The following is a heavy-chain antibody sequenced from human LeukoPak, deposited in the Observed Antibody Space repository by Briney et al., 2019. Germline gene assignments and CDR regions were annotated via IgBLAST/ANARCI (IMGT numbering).Heavy chain of an antibody. V-gene: IGHV3-48*03. D-gene: IGHD4-23*01. CDR3: ARHTVVTLD. J-gene: IGHJ4*02. Sequence: GGSLRLSCAASGFTFSSYEMSWVRQAPGKGLEWVSYISGSGSTIYYADSVQGRFTISRDNAKNSLYLQMNSLRAEDTAVYYCARHTVVTLDWGQGTLVTVSS. CDR2: ISGSGSTI. CDR1: GFTFSSYE.